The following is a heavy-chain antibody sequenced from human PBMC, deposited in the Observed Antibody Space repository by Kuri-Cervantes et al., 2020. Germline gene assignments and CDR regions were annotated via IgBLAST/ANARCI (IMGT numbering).Heavy chain of an antibody. Sequence: GESLKISCAASGFTFSSYGMHWVRQAPGKGLEWVAFIRYDGSNKYYADSVKGRFTISRDSAKNSLYLQMNGLRVEDTAVYFCARDHDWASDYWGQGTLVTVSS. CDR2: IRYDGSNK. V-gene: IGHV3-30*02. CDR3: ARDHDWASDY. D-gene: IGHD3-9*01. CDR1: GFTFSSYG. J-gene: IGHJ4*02.